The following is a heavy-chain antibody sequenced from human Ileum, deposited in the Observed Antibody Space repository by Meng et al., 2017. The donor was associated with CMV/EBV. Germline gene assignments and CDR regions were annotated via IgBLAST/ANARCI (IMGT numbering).Heavy chain of an antibody. CDR2: ISSSSSYI. V-gene: IGHV3-21*01. D-gene: IGHD1-14*01. Sequence: ASGFTFSSYSMNWVRQAPGKGLEWVSSISSSSSYIYYADSVKGRFTISRDNAKNSLYLQMNSLRAEDTAVYYCARAPRYIKNWFDPWGQGTLVTASS. J-gene: IGHJ5*02. CDR1: GFTFSSYS. CDR3: ARAPRYIKNWFDP.